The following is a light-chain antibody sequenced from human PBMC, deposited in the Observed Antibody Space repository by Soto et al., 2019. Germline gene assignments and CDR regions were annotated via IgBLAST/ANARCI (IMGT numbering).Light chain of an antibody. CDR2: EVS. V-gene: IGLV2-14*01. CDR3: RSYTSSGTLV. CDR1: TTDIRRYNY. Sequence: QSVLTQPASVSGSPGQSITISCTGTTTDIRRYNYVSWYQHHPDKAPKLILYEVSNRPSGVSDRFSGSKSGTTASLTISGLQPEDEASYYCRSYTSSGTLVFGGGTKLTVL. J-gene: IGLJ2*01.